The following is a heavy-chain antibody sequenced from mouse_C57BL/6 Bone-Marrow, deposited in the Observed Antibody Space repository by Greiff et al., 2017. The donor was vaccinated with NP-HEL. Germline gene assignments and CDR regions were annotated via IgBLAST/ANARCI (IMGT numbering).Heavy chain of an antibody. CDR2: IYPGDGDT. J-gene: IGHJ3*01. D-gene: IGHD1-1*01. CDR1: GYAFSSSW. CDR3: ARGELLRGAY. Sequence: QVQLKESGPELVKPGASVKISCKASGYAFSSSWMNWVKQRPGKGLEWIGRIYPGDGDTNYNGKFKGKATLTADKSSSTAYMQLSSLTSEDSAVYFCARGELLRGAYWGQGTLVTVSA. V-gene: IGHV1-82*01.